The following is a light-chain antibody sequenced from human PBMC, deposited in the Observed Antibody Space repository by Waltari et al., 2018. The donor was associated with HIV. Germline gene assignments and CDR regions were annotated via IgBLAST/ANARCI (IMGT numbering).Light chain of an antibody. V-gene: IGLV1-47*01. J-gene: IGLJ3*02. CDR1: RSNLGSDNPY. CDR3: AAWDDVLSARV. CDR2: RNN. Sequence: QSVLTQSPSASGTPGQRVTMACSGSRSNLGSDNPYVYWYRQLPGMAPTLRIYRNNKRPSGVPDRFSGSKSGTSASLAISGLRSEDEGDYYCAAWDDVLSARVFGGGTKLTVL.